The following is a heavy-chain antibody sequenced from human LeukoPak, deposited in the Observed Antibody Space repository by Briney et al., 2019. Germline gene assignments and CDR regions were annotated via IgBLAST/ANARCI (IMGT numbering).Heavy chain of an antibody. CDR1: GFTFDDYA. Sequence: SLRLSCAAPGFTFDDYAMHWVRQAPGKGLECVSGISWNSGSIGYADSVKGRFTISRDNAKNSLYLQMNSLRAEDTALYYCAKDITYYYGSGGWFDPWGQGTLVTVSS. D-gene: IGHD3-10*01. CDR2: ISWNSGSI. J-gene: IGHJ5*02. CDR3: AKDITYYYGSGGWFDP. V-gene: IGHV3-9*01.